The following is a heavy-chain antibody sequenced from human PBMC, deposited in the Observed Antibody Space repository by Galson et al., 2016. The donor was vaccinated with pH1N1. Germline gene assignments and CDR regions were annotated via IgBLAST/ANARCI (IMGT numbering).Heavy chain of an antibody. CDR2: IYPGDSDT. V-gene: IGHV5-51*03. Sequence: QSGAEVKKAGESLKISCQASGSSFATDWIGWVRQTPGKGLEWVGIIYPGDSDTKYSPSFQGQVTMSVDKSICTAYLQWTSLKASDTAMYYCARLSMDPPYYFYFYMDVWGKGTTVTVSS. J-gene: IGHJ6*03. D-gene: IGHD2/OR15-2a*01. CDR3: ARLSMDPPYYFYFYMDV. CDR1: GSSFATDW.